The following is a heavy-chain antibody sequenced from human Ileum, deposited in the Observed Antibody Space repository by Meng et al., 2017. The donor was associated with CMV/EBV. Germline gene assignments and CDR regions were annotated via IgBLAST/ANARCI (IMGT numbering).Heavy chain of an antibody. D-gene: IGHD3-10*01. V-gene: IGHV3-48*03. Sequence: GGSLRLSCAASGFTFSSYEMNWVRQAPGKGLEWISYMSNSGSKIYYADSVKGRFTVSRDNAKNSLYLQMNSLRAEDTAVYYCARVPRGQTGAYDYWGQGTLVTVSS. CDR3: ARVPRGQTGAYDY. J-gene: IGHJ4*02. CDR2: MSNSGSKI. CDR1: GFTFSSYE.